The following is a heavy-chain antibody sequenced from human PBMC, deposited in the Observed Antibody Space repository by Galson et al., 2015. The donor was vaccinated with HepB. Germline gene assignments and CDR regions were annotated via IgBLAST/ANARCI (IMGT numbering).Heavy chain of an antibody. CDR3: AKTSASGDYAGVFGT. CDR2: IYYSGNT. J-gene: IGHJ3*02. D-gene: IGHD4-17*01. V-gene: IGHV4-39*01. CDR1: DGSIGSSNYY. Sequence: ETLSLTCSVADGSIGSSNYYWGWIRQSPGRGLEWIGNIYYSGNTYYNPSLKSRVTISIDTSKSQFSLRVSSVTAADTAVYYCAKTSASGDYAGVFGTWGQGTMISVSS.